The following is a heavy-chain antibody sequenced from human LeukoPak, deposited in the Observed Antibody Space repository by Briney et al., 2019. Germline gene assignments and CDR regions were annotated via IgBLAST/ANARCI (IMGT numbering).Heavy chain of an antibody. J-gene: IGHJ4*02. CDR3: ARVAGVEVAPATSY. CDR1: GGSISNYY. CDR2: VYHTGST. D-gene: IGHD2-15*01. Sequence: SETLSLTCTVSGGSISNYYWGWIRQPPGKGLEWIGSVYHTGSTYSNPSLKSRVTISVDTSKNQFSLSLTSVTAADTAVYYCARVAGVEVAPATSYWGQGTLVTVSS. V-gene: IGHV4-38-2*02.